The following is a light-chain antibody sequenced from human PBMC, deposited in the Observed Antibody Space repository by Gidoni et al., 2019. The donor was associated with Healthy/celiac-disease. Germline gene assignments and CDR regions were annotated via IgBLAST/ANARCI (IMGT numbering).Light chain of an antibody. CDR1: SLRSYD. CDR2: GKN. Sequence: SSELTQDPAVSVALGQTVRITCQGYSLRSYDASWYQQTPGQAPVLFIYGKNNTPSGITDLFSGSSSGKTASLTSTGAQAEDEADYYCNSRDSSGNHVVFGGGTKLTVL. V-gene: IGLV3-19*01. J-gene: IGLJ2*01. CDR3: NSRDSSGNHVV.